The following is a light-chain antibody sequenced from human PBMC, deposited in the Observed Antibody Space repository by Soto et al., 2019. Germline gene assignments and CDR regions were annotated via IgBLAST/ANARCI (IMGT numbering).Light chain of an antibody. Sequence: EIVLTQSPATLSLSPGERATLSCRASQSVSSYLAWYQQKPGQAPRLLIYGASNRATGIPDRFSGSGSGTDFTLTINRLEPEDFAVYYCQQYGSSETFGQGTKLEIK. J-gene: IGKJ2*01. CDR1: QSVSSY. CDR2: GAS. CDR3: QQYGSSET. V-gene: IGKV3-20*01.